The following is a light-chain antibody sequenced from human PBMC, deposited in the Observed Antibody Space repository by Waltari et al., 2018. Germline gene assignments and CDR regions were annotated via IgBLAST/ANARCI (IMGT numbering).Light chain of an antibody. CDR3: CSYAGHSTYV. CDR2: EVS. V-gene: IGLV2-23*02. J-gene: IGLJ1*01. Sequence: QSALTQPASVSGSPGQSITISCTGTSSDVGNYNLVSWYQQHPGKAPKLMIDEVSQRPSGVSNRCSGSKSGNTASLTISGLQPEDETDYYCCSYAGHSTYVFGTGTKVTVL. CDR1: SSDVGNYNL.